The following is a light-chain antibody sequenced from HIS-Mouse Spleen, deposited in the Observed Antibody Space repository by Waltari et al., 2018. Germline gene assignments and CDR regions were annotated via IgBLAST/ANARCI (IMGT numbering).Light chain of an antibody. J-gene: IGKJ5*01. CDR3: QQYGSSPPIT. Sequence: EIVLTQSPATLSLSPGERATLSCGASQSVSSSYLAWYQQKPGLAPRLLIYDASSRATGIPDRFSGSGSVTDFTLTISRLEPEDFAVYYCQQYGSSPPITFGQGTRLEIK. V-gene: IGKV3D-20*01. CDR1: QSVSSSY. CDR2: DAS.